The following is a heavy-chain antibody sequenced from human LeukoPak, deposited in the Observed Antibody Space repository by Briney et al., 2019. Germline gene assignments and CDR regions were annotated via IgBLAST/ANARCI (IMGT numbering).Heavy chain of an antibody. V-gene: IGHV3-7*01. CDR2: IKQDGSEK. CDR1: GFTFDAYG. J-gene: IGHJ4*02. CDR3: ARAPRNYDILTGYDY. D-gene: IGHD3-9*01. Sequence: GGSLRLSCAASGFTFDAYGMSWVRPAPGKGLEWVANIKQDGSEKSYVDSVKGRFTISRDNAKNSLYLQMNSLRAEDTAVYYCARAPRNYDILTGYDYWGQGTLVTVSS.